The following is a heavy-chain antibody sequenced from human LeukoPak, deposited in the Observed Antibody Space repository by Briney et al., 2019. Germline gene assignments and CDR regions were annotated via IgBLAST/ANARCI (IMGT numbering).Heavy chain of an antibody. V-gene: IGHV3-30*04. D-gene: IGHD3-22*01. J-gene: IGHJ4*02. CDR2: ISYDGSNK. Sequence: GASLRLPCAASGFTFSSYAMHWVRQAPGKGLEWVAVISYDGSNKYYADSVKGRFTISRDNSKNTLYLQMNSLRAEDTAVYYCARDADPMIVVSYFDYWGQGTLVTVSS. CDR3: ARDADPMIVVSYFDY. CDR1: GFTFSSYA.